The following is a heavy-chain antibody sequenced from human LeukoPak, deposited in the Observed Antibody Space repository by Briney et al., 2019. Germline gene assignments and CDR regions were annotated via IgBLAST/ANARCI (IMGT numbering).Heavy chain of an antibody. CDR1: GFTFSSYA. Sequence: GGSLRLSCAASGFTFSSYAMHWVRQAPGKGLEWVAVISYDGSNKYYADSVKGRFTISRDNSKNTLYLQMNSLRAEDTAVYYCARDRGNYYDSSGSTGRFDYWGQGTLVTVSS. J-gene: IGHJ4*02. CDR3: ARDRGNYYDSSGSTGRFDY. CDR2: ISYDGSNK. D-gene: IGHD3-22*01. V-gene: IGHV3-30-3*01.